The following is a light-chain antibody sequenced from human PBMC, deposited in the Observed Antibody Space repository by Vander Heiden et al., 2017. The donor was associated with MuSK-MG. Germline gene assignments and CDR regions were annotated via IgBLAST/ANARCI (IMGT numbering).Light chain of an antibody. CDR3: QQFNMWPLT. CDR2: DAS. J-gene: IGKJ4*01. Sequence: EIVMTQSPATLSVSPGDTATLACRASQGLRTNLAWYQQKPGQAPRPLIHDASTRATGVPARFSASGSGTEFTLTISCLQSEDSAVYYCQQFNMWPLTFGGGTKVEI. CDR1: QGLRTN. V-gene: IGKV3-15*01.